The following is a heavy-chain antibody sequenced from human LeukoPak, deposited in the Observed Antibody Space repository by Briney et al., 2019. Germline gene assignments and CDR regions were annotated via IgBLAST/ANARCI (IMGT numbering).Heavy chain of an antibody. J-gene: IGHJ4*02. CDR2: IYYSGST. CDR1: GASFSSSTYY. CDR3: ARHAGGIAAAGTRPFDY. V-gene: IGHV4-39*01. Sequence: PSETLSLTCTVSGASFSSSTYYWGWIRQPPGKGLEWIGSIYYSGSTYYNPSLKSRVTMSVDTSKNQFSLKLSSVTAADTAVYYCARHAGGIAAAGTRPFDYWGQGTLVTVSS. D-gene: IGHD6-13*01.